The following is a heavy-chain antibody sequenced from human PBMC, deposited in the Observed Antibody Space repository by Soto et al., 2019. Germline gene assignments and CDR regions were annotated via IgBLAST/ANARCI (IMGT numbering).Heavy chain of an antibody. CDR2: INYRGTT. CDR3: ARDAPGVAPY. D-gene: IGHD2-15*01. V-gene: IGHV4-31*03. CDR1: GGSIINGDTY. J-gene: IGHJ4*02. Sequence: QVQLQESGPGLVKPSQTLSLTCTLSGGSIINGDTYLNWIRQHPEKGLEWMGYINYRGTTNYNTALKSRIRISIDTSKSQFSLRLTSVTAADTAVYYCARDAPGVAPYWGQGTLVTVSS.